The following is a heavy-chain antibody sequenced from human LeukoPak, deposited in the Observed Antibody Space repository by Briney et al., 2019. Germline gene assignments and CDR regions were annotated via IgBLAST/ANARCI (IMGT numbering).Heavy chain of an antibody. CDR3: ARDGGSSSWYPYYFDY. CDR2: IIPIFGTA. V-gene: IGHV1-69*13. Sequence: GASVKVSCKASGGTFSSYAISWVRQAPGQGLEWMGGIIPIFGTANYAQKFQGRVTITADESTSTAYMELSSLRSEDPAVYYCARDGGSSSWYPYYFDYWGQGTLVTVSS. CDR1: GGTFSSYA. J-gene: IGHJ4*02. D-gene: IGHD6-13*01.